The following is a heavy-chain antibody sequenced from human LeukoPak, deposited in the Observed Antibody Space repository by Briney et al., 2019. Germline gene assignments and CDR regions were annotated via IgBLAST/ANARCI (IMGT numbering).Heavy chain of an antibody. Sequence: PGGSLRLSCVASGLTFSSYAMSWVRQAPGKGLEWVSVISGSGDSTYYADSVKGRFTISRDNSKNTLYLQMNSLRAEDTAVYYCAKAHTIFDYWGQGTLVTVSS. V-gene: IGHV3-23*01. J-gene: IGHJ4*02. CDR1: GLTFSSYA. D-gene: IGHD3-3*01. CDR3: AKAHTIFDY. CDR2: ISGSGDST.